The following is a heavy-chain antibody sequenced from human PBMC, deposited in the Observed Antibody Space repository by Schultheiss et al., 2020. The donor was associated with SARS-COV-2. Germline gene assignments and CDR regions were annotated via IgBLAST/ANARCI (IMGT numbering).Heavy chain of an antibody. CDR3: ARDLFD. CDR1: GFTFSSYA. V-gene: IGHV3-30*14. CDR2: ISYDGSNK. J-gene: IGHJ4*02. Sequence: GESLKISCAASGFTFSSYAMSWVRQAPGKGLEWVAVISYDGSNKYYADSVKGRFTISRDNSKNTLYLQMNSLRAEDTAVYYCARDLFDWCQGTLVTVSS. D-gene: IGHD3-16*01.